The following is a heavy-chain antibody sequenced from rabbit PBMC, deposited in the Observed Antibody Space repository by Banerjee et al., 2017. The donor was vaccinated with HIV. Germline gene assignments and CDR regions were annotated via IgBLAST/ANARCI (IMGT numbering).Heavy chain of an antibody. Sequence: QEQLVESGGGLVQPEGSLTLTCTASGFSFSGNYHMCWVRQAPGKGPEWIACIFIGDGLTYYATWAKGRFTISKASSTTVTLQMTSLTAADTATYCCARLAGSLNNAYDLWGPGTLVTVS. CDR3: ARLAGSLNNAYDL. J-gene: IGHJ4*01. CDR2: IFIGDGLT. D-gene: IGHD4-2*01. V-gene: IGHV1S45*01. CDR1: GFSFSGNYH.